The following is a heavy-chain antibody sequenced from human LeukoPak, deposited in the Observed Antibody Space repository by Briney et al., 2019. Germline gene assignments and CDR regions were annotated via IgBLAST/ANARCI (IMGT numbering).Heavy chain of an antibody. CDR3: ARVNPQRPDCSSTSCYLDAFDI. CDR2: IKEDGSEK. J-gene: IGHJ3*02. CDR1: GFTFSSYG. D-gene: IGHD2-2*01. Sequence: PGRSLRLSCAASGFTFSSYGMHWVRQAPGKGLEWVANIKEDGSEKYYVDSMKGRFTISRDNAKNSLYLQMNSLRAEDTAVYYCARVNPQRPDCSSTSCYLDAFDIWGQGTVVTVSS. V-gene: IGHV3-7*01.